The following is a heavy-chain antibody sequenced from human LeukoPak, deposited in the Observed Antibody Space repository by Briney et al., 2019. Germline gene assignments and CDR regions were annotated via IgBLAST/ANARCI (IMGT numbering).Heavy chain of an antibody. CDR2: IYPGDSDT. CDR3: ARNYDSSGYYPMAFDI. CDR1: GYSFTNYW. J-gene: IGHJ3*02. Sequence: GESLKISCKGSGYSFTNYWIGWVRQTPGKGLEWMGIIYPGDSDTRYSPSFQGQVTISADKSISTAYLQWSSLKASDTAMYYCARNYDSSGYYPMAFDIWGQGTMVTVSS. V-gene: IGHV5-51*01. D-gene: IGHD3-22*01.